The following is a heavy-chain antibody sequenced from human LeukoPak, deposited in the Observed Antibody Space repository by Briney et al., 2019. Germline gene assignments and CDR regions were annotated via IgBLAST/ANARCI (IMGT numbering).Heavy chain of an antibody. Sequence: PGGSLRLPCAASGFTFSTYWMHWVRQAPGKGLVWVSRINTDGSSASYADSVKGRFTISRDNAKNTLYLQMNSLRAEDTAVYYCARGASDFSTSYYYYYMDVWGKGTTVTVSS. CDR2: INTDGSSA. J-gene: IGHJ6*03. D-gene: IGHD4-11*01. CDR3: ARGASDFSTSYYYYYMDV. V-gene: IGHV3-74*01. CDR1: GFTFSTYW.